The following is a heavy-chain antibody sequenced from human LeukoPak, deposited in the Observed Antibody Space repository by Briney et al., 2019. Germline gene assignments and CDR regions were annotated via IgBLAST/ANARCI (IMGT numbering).Heavy chain of an antibody. Sequence: GGSLRLSCAASGFTFNNYAMTWVRQAPGNGLEWVSVINGGRGDTYYVESVKGRLTISRDNSKNTLYLQMNSLRAEDTAVYYCVKVAGLLGAPYFFDYWGQGTLVTVSS. V-gene: IGHV3-23*01. D-gene: IGHD3-3*01. CDR3: VKVAGLLGAPYFFDY. CDR1: GFTFNNYA. CDR2: INGGRGDT. J-gene: IGHJ4*02.